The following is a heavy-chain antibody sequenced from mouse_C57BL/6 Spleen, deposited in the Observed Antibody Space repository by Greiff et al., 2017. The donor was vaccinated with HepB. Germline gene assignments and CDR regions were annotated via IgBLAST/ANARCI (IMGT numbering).Heavy chain of an antibody. J-gene: IGHJ3*01. CDR2: IYPGDGDT. D-gene: IGHD3-2*02. V-gene: IGHV1-82*01. CDR1: GYAFSSSW. CDR3: AREDSSGYGFAY. Sequence: LQESGPELVKPGASVKISCKASGYAFSSSWMNWVKQRPGKGLEWIGRIYPGDGDTNYNGKFKGKATLTADKSSSTASMQLSSLTSEDSAVYFCAREDSSGYGFAYWGQGTLVTVSA.